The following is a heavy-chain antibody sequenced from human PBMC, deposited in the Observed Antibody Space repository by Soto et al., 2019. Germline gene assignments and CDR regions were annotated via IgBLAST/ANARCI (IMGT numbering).Heavy chain of an antibody. CDR3: ARIAVARDFDY. CDR1: GFTFSSYG. Sequence: QVQLVESGGGVVQPGRSLRLSCAASGFTFSSYGMHWVRQAPGKGLEWVAVIWYDGSNKYYADSVKGRFTISRDNSKNTLYLQMNSLRAEDTAVYYCARIAVARDFDYWGQGTLVTVSS. D-gene: IGHD6-19*01. V-gene: IGHV3-33*01. CDR2: IWYDGSNK. J-gene: IGHJ4*02.